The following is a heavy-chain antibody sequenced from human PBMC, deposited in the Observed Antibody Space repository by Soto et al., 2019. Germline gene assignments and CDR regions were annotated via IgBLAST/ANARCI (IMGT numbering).Heavy chain of an antibody. J-gene: IGHJ4*02. CDR3: AREDRDYGSVDY. CDR1: GGSIRSSNW. CDR2: IYHSGGT. V-gene: IGHV4-4*02. D-gene: IGHD3-10*01. Sequence: QVQLQESGPGLVKPSGTLSLTCAVSGGSIRSSNWWSWVRQPPGKGLEWIGDIYHSGGTNYNPSLKSRXTILVXXSKNQFSLKLNSVTVADTAVYYCAREDRDYGSVDYWGQGTLVTVSS.